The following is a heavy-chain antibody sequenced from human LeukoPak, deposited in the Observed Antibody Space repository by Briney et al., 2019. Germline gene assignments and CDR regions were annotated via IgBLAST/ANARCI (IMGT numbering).Heavy chain of an antibody. J-gene: IGHJ4*02. CDR1: GFTVRSNY. D-gene: IGHD4-17*01. V-gene: IGHV3-66*01. Sequence: GLSLRLSCAASGFTVRSNYMSWVRQAPGKGLEWISLIFNDGSTYYADCVKARFTIYRDNSMDTLYLQMNSLRGEDTGVYYCERDPGGDNAYWGQGTLVTGSS. CDR2: IFNDGST. CDR3: ERDPGGDNAY.